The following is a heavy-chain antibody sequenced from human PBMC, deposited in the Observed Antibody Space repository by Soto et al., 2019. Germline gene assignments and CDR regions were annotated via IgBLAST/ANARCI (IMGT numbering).Heavy chain of an antibody. V-gene: IGHV4-59*01. J-gene: IGHJ5*02. Sequence: QVQLQESGPGLVKPSETLSLTCTVSGDSINAYYWNWVRQPPGEGLEWIGYIYYSGSTSYNPSLTGRAATSQDTSKNKFSVKVSSVPAADPAVYYCASGGGVYYKNWFDPGGKGTRVTVSP. D-gene: IGHD1-26*01. CDR3: ASGGGVYYKNWFDP. CDR1: GDSINAYY. CDR2: IYYSGST.